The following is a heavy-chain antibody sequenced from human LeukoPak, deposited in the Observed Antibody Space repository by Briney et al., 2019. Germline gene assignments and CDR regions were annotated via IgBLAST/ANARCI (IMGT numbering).Heavy chain of an antibody. CDR3: ARAGIAAAGPRLTFDY. CDR2: INPSGGST. D-gene: IGHD6-13*01. V-gene: IGHV1-46*01. CDR1: GYTFTNYY. Sequence: ASVKVSCKASGYTFTNYYMHWVRQAPGQGLEWMGIINPSGGSTSYAQKFQGRVTMTRDTSTSTVYMELSSLRSEDTAVYYCARAGIAAAGPRLTFDYWGQGTLVTVSS. J-gene: IGHJ4*02.